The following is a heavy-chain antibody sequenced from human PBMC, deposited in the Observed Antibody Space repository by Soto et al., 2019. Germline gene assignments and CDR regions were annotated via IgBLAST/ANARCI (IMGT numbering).Heavy chain of an antibody. CDR3: ARGRGAARPYYFDY. V-gene: IGHV1-69*02. D-gene: IGHD6-6*01. Sequence: QVQLVQSGAEVKKPGSSVKVSCKASGGTFSSYTISWVRQAPGQGLEWMGRIIPILGIANYAEKFQGRGTIPADKSTSTAYMELSSLRSEDTAVYYCARGRGAARPYYFDYWGQGTLVTVAS. CDR2: IIPILGIA. CDR1: GGTFSSYT. J-gene: IGHJ4*02.